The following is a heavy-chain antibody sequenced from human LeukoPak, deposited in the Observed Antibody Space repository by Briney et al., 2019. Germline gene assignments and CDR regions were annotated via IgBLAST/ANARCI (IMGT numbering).Heavy chain of an antibody. CDR1: GYTFTGDY. CDR2: INPNTGDT. D-gene: IGHD6-13*01. J-gene: IGHJ4*02. V-gene: IGHV1-2*02. CDR3: ARDSDTSSWTL. Sequence: GASVKVSCKASGYTFTGDYIHWVRQAPGQGLEWMGWINPNTGDTNYAQKFQGRVTMTRDTSISTAYMELSRLRSDDTAVYYCARDSDTSSWTLWGQGTLVTVSS.